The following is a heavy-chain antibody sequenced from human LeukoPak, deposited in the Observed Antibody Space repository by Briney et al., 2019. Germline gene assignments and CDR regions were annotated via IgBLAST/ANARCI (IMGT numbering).Heavy chain of an antibody. CDR3: ARGPNYGGKIRDWYFDL. J-gene: IGHJ2*01. CDR1: GGSISSGGYY. D-gene: IGHD4-23*01. Sequence: SQTLSLTCTVSGGSISSGGYYWSWIRQPPGKGLEWIGYIYHSGSAYYNPSLKSRVTLSVDRSKNQFSLKLNSVTAADTAVYYCARGPNYGGKIRDWYFDLWGRGTLVTVSS. CDR2: IYHSGSA. V-gene: IGHV4-30-2*01.